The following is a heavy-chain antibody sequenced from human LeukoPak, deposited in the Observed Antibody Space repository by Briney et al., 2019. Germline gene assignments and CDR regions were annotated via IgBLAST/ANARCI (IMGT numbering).Heavy chain of an antibody. CDR1: GGSISSYY. V-gene: IGHV4-59*08. CDR3: ARHTYSGSDY. CDR2: IYYSGST. D-gene: IGHD1-26*01. Sequence: SETLSLTCTVSGGSISSYYWSWIRQPPGKGLEWIGYIYYSGSTNYSPSLKSRVTISVDTSKNQFSLKLSSVTAADTAVYYCARHTYSGSDYWGQGTLVTVSS. J-gene: IGHJ4*02.